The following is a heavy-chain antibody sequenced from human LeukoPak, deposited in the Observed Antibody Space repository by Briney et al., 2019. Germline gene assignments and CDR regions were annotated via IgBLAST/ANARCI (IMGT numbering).Heavy chain of an antibody. Sequence: SETLSLTCAVYGGSFSGYYWSWIRQPPGKGLEWIGEINHSGSTNYNPSLKSRITISVDTSKNQFSLKLSSVTAADTAVYYCARLRYYYDSSGYSYYFDYWGQGTLVTVSS. V-gene: IGHV4-34*01. CDR1: GGSFSGYY. CDR2: INHSGST. CDR3: ARLRYYYDSSGYSYYFDY. D-gene: IGHD3-22*01. J-gene: IGHJ4*02.